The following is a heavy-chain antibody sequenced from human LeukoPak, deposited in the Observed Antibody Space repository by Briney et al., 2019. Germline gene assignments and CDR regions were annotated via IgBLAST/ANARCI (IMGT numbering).Heavy chain of an antibody. V-gene: IGHV3-21*04. D-gene: IGHD5-18*01. J-gene: IGHJ4*02. CDR1: GFTFSSYS. Sequence: PGGSLRLSCAASGFTFSSYSMNWVRQAPGKGLEWVSSISSSSSYIYYADSVKGRFTISRDNAKNSLYLQMNSLRAEDTAVYYCAKVGSRIQLWHRGTPPDYWGQGTLVTVSS. CDR3: AKVGSRIQLWHRGTPPDY. CDR2: ISSSSSYI.